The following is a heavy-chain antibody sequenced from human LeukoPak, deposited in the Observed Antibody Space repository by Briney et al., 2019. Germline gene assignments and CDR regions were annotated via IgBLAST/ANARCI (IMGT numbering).Heavy chain of an antibody. D-gene: IGHD1-1*01. CDR2: IFHTGST. Sequence: PSETLSLTCTVSGYSISSGYYWAWIRQPPGKGLEWIGSIFHTGSTYHNPSLESRVTISVDTSKNQFSLNMHSVTAADTAVYYCARHQLGRRKPFDYWGQGSLVTVSS. CDR1: GYSISSGYY. CDR3: ARHQLGRRKPFDY. J-gene: IGHJ4*02. V-gene: IGHV4-38-2*02.